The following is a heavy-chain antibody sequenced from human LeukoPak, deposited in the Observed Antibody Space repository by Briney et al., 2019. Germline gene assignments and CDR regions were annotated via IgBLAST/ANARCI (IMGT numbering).Heavy chain of an antibody. CDR3: TTRACHAGGCSSSFYYYYGLHF. CDR2: IIPIFGTA. D-gene: IGHD3-16*01. CDR1: GNSISNYA. J-gene: IGHJ6*02. Sequence: SVKVSCKASGNSISNYAVSWVRQAPGQGFEWMGGIIPIFGTADYAQKIQGRVTITADQSTSTTYMALSSLKSEDTATYYCTTRACHAGGCSSSFYYYYGLHFWGQGTTVSVSS. V-gene: IGHV1-69*13.